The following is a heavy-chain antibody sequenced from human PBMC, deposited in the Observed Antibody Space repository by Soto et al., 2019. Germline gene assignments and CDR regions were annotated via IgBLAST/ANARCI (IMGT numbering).Heavy chain of an antibody. Sequence: SETLSVTCTVSGGSISSYYWSWSRQPPGKGLEWIGYIYYSGSTNYNPSLKSRVTISVDTSKNQFSLKLSSVTAADTAVYYCARGNVVAIDYWGQGTLVTVSS. V-gene: IGHV4-59*12. CDR2: IYYSGST. J-gene: IGHJ4*02. D-gene: IGHD2-21*01. CDR1: GGSISSYY. CDR3: ARGNVVAIDY.